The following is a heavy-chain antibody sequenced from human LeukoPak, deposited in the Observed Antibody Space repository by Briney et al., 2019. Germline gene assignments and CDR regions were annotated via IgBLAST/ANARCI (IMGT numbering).Heavy chain of an antibody. CDR1: GFTFSSYA. D-gene: IGHD6-19*01. CDR3: AKVSYSGWYRIEFTPFDY. J-gene: IGHJ4*02. V-gene: IGHV3-23*01. Sequence: GGSLRLSCAASGFTFSSYAMSWVRQAPGKGLEWVSAISGSGGSTYYADSVKGRFTISRDNSKNTLYVQMNSLRAEDTAVYYCAKVSYSGWYRIEFTPFDYWGQGTLVTVSS. CDR2: ISGSGGST.